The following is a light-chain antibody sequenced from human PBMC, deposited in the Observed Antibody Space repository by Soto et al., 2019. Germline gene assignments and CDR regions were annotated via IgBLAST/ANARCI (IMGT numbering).Light chain of an antibody. CDR2: EVS. J-gene: IGLJ2*01. CDR3: SSYTSSSTYVV. V-gene: IGLV2-14*01. Sequence: QSVLTQPASVSGSPGQSITISCTGTSSDVGGYNYVSWYQQHPGKAPKLMIYEVSNRPSGVSNRFSGSKSGNTASLTISGLQAEDEADYYCSSYTSSSTYVVFGGGPKLIVL. CDR1: SSDVGGYNY.